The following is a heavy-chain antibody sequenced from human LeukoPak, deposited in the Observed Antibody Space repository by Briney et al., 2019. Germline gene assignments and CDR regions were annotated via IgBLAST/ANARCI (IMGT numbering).Heavy chain of an antibody. J-gene: IGHJ4*02. CDR1: GFTFSSYE. CDR3: ARGRAEARSGKSSGYHY. CDR2: ISRSGSTM. D-gene: IGHD3-22*01. Sequence: GGSLRLSCGASGFTFSSYEMNWVRQAPGKGVEWVSYISRSGSTMYYADSVKGRFTISRDNAENSLYLQMNSLRAEDTAVYYCARGRAEARSGKSSGYHYWGQGTLVTVSS. V-gene: IGHV3-48*03.